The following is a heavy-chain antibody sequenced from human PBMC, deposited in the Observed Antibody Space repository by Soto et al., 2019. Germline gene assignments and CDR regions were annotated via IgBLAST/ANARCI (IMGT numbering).Heavy chain of an antibody. CDR1: GFTFGDYA. D-gene: IGHD2-2*03. V-gene: IGHV3-49*03. J-gene: IGHJ4*02. CDR3: TRSLWISRGYFDY. Sequence: GGSLRLSCTASGFTFGDYAMSWFRQAPGKGLEWVGFIRSKAYGGTTEYAASVKGRFTISRDDSKSIAYLQMNSLTTEDTAVYYCTRSLWISRGYFDYWGQGTLVTVSS. CDR2: IRSKAYGGTT.